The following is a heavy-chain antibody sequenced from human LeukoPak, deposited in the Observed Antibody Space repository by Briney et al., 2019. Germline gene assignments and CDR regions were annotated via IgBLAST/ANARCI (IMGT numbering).Heavy chain of an antibody. J-gene: IGHJ4*02. Sequence: GGSLRLSCAASGFTFSSYAMHWVRQAPGKGLEWVAVISYDGSNKYYADSVKGRFTISRDNSKNTLYLQMNSLRAEDTAVYYCAREGNLNDYGDYGEYYFDYWGQGTLVTVSS. D-gene: IGHD4-17*01. CDR2: ISYDGSNK. V-gene: IGHV3-30-3*01. CDR1: GFTFSSYA. CDR3: AREGNLNDYGDYGEYYFDY.